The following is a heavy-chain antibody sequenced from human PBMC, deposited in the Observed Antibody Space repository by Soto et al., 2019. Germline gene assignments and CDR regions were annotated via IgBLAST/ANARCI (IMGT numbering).Heavy chain of an antibody. CDR2: IYYSSTT. Sequence: QVQLQESGPGLVQPSQTLSLSCVVSGGSISSTDYYWHWIRQAPGKGLEWIGYIYYSSTTYYNPSRQSRVSISVDTYRNQFSLKLTSVTAADTAVYYCACRKTATGGGDHWGQGPQVTVTS. CDR1: GGSISSTDYY. CDR3: ACRKTATGGGDH. D-gene: IGHD3-16*01. V-gene: IGHV4-30-4*01. J-gene: IGHJ4*02.